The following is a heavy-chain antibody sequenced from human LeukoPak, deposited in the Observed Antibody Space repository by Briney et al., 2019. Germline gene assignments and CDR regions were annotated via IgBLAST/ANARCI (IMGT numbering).Heavy chain of an antibody. CDR3: ASPRHDGSYSF. CDR1: GFTFSSYW. J-gene: IGHJ4*02. Sequence: PGGSLRLSCAASGFTFSSYWMSWVCQAPGKGLEWVANIKQDGSEKYYVDSVKGRFTISRDNAKNSLYLQMNSLRAEDTAVYYCASPRHDGSYSFWGQGTLATVSS. CDR2: IKQDGSEK. V-gene: IGHV3-7*01. D-gene: IGHD1-26*01.